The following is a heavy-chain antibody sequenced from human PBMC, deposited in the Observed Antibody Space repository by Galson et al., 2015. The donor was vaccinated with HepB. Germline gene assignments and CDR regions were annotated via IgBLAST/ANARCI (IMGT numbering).Heavy chain of an antibody. CDR1: GFTFSTYA. D-gene: IGHD2-21*01. CDR2: IGQSGGNT. V-gene: IGHV3-23*01. CDR3: ASNRMGAIFDY. Sequence: SLRLSCAATGFTFSTYAMSWVRQAPGKGLEWVSAIGQSGGNTYYADSVRGRFTISRDNSRKTVYLQMNSLRVDDTAVYYCASNRMGAIFDYWGQGALVAVSS. J-gene: IGHJ4*02.